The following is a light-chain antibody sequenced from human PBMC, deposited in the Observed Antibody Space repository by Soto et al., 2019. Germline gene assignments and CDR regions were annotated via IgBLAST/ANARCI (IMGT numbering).Light chain of an antibody. CDR1: QDISNY. V-gene: IGKV1-39*01. Sequence: DIQMTQSPSSLSASVGDIVTITFQASQDISNYLNWYQQKLGKAPKLLIYAASSLQSGVPSRFSGSGSGTDFTLTISSLQPEDFATYYCQQSYSTPRTFGQGTKVDIK. CDR3: QQSYSTPRT. CDR2: AAS. J-gene: IGKJ1*01.